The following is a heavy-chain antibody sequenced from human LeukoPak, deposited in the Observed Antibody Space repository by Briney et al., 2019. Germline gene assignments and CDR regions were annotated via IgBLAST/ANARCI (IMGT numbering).Heavy chain of an antibody. J-gene: IGHJ4*02. CDR2: IYYSGST. CDR1: GGSISSSSYY. D-gene: IGHD6-19*01. Sequence: SETLSLTCTVSGGSISSSSYYWGWIRQPPGKGLVWIGSIYYSGSTYYNPSLKSRVTISVDTSKNQFSLKLSSVTAADTAVYYCARQIAVAGPILYFDYWGQGTLVTVSS. V-gene: IGHV4-39*01. CDR3: ARQIAVAGPILYFDY.